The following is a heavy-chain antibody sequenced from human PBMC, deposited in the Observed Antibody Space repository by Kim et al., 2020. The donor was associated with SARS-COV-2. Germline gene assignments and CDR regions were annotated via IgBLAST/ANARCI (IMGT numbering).Heavy chain of an antibody. J-gene: IGHJ4*02. Sequence: GGSLRLSCAASGFTFSIYSMNWVRQAPGKGLEWVSSISSSSSYIYYADSLKGRFTISRDNAKNSLYLQMNSLRAEDTAVYYCASHYYDSSGYYYDSWGQGTLVTVSS. D-gene: IGHD3-22*01. CDR2: ISSSSSYI. CDR1: GFTFSIYS. V-gene: IGHV3-21*01. CDR3: ASHYYDSSGYYYDS.